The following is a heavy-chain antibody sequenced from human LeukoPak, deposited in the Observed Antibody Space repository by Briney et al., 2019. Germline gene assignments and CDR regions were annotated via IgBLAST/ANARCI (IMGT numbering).Heavy chain of an antibody. CDR2: IYPGDSDT. CDR1: GYSFTSYW. J-gene: IGHJ3*02. Sequence: GESLKISCKGSGYSFTSYWIGWVRQLPGKGLEWMGIIYPGDSDTRYSPSFQGQVTISADKSISTAYLQWSSLKASDTAMYYCARRDHTLRFLGDAFDIWGQGTMVTVSS. D-gene: IGHD2/OR15-2a*01. CDR3: ARRDHTLRFLGDAFDI. V-gene: IGHV5-51*01.